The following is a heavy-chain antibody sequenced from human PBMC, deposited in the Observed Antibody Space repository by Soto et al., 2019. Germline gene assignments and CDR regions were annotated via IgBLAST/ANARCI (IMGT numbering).Heavy chain of an antibody. CDR1: GGSISSYY. D-gene: IGHD3-3*01. V-gene: IGHV4-59*08. Sequence: QVQLQESGPGLVKPSETLSLTCTVSGGSISSYYWSWIRQPPGKGLEWIGYIYYSGSTNYNPSLKSRVTISVDTSKNKFSLKLSSVTAADTAVYYCARLSYDFWSAYIDYWGQGTLVTVSS. CDR2: IYYSGST. J-gene: IGHJ4*02. CDR3: ARLSYDFWSAYIDY.